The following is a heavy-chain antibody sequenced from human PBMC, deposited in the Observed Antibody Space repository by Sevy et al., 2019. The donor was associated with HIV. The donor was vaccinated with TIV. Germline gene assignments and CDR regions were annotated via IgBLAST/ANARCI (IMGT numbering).Heavy chain of an antibody. CDR2: INANTGKP. Sequence: ASVKVSCKASGYRFTSYAMNWVRQAPGQGLEWMGWINANTGKPTHAQGFTGRFVFSLDTSVNTAYLQISSLKAEDTAVYYCAKGRPGSGYAGAAAGDWGQGTRVTVSS. J-gene: IGHJ4*02. V-gene: IGHV7-4-1*02. D-gene: IGHD5-12*01. CDR1: GYRFTSYA. CDR3: AKGRPGSGYAGAAAGD.